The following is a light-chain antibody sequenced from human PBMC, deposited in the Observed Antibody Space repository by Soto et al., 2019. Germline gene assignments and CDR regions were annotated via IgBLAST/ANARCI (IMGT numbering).Light chain of an antibody. Sequence: EIVMTQSPATLSVSPGERATLSCRASQSVSSNLAWYQQKPGQAPRLLIYGASSRANGIPDRFSGGGSGTDLTLTISRLEPEDFAVYDCQQYGTSPPVTFGQGTRLEIK. CDR2: GAS. CDR1: QSVSSN. V-gene: IGKV3-20*01. CDR3: QQYGTSPPVT. J-gene: IGKJ5*01.